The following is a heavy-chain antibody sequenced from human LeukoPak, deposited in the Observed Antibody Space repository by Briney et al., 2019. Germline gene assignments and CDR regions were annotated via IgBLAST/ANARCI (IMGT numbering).Heavy chain of an antibody. CDR2: IYSRGGT. CDR1: GFSVSNNY. V-gene: IGHV3-53*01. D-gene: IGHD6-13*01. J-gene: IGHJ4*02. Sequence: GGSLRLSCAVSGFSVSNNYMNWDRQAPGKGLEWVSLIYSRGGTSYADSVKGRFTISRDSSKNTLFLQMNSLRVKDTAVYYCARDPPGIAASGTYYWGRGTLVTVSS. CDR3: ARDPPGIAASGTYY.